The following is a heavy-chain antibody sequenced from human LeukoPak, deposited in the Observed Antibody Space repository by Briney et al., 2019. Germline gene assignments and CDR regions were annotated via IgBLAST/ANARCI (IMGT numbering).Heavy chain of an antibody. CDR3: ARGLDGFKTGH. Sequence: SETLSLTCTVSGGSISSSSYYWGWIRQHPGKGLEWIGYIHPSGITDYNPSLKSRLTMSLDTAQNQFSLKLTSVTAADTAIYFCARGLDGFKTGHWGQGTLVTVSS. CDR1: GGSISSSSYY. J-gene: IGHJ4*02. V-gene: IGHV4-31*03. CDR2: IHPSGIT. D-gene: IGHD5-24*01.